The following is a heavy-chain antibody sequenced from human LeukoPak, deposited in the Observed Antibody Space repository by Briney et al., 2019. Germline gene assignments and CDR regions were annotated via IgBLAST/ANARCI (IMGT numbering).Heavy chain of an antibody. V-gene: IGHV3-7*01. CDR2: IKQDVSEK. Sequence: GSLRLSCAASGFTFSNYWMTWVRQAPGKGLEWVANIKQDVSEKYYVDSVKGRFTVSRDNAKNSLYLQMNSLRAEDTAVYYCARVGGRYSPIGYWGQGTLVTVSS. D-gene: IGHD5-18*01. CDR3: ARVGGRYSPIGY. J-gene: IGHJ4*02. CDR1: GFTFSNYW.